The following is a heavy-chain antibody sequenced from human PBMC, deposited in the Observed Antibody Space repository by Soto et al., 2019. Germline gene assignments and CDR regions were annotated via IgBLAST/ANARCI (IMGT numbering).Heavy chain of an antibody. V-gene: IGHV3-33*01. CDR2: IWYDGSNK. J-gene: IGHJ6*02. D-gene: IGHD6-13*01. CDR1: GFTFSSYG. CDR3: AREYSSSWYPHYYGMDV. Sequence: GGSLSLSCAASGFTFSSYGMHWVRQAPGKGLEWVAVIWYDGSNKYYADSVKGRFTISRDNSKNTLYLQMNSLRAEDTAVYYCAREYSSSWYPHYYGMDVWGQGTTVTVSS.